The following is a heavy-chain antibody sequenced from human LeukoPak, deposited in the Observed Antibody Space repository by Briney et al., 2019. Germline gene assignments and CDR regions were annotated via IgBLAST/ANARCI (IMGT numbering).Heavy chain of an antibody. V-gene: IGHV3-33*01. D-gene: IGHD4-17*01. J-gene: IGHJ6*02. Sequence: GGSLRLSCAASGFTFSSYGMHWVRQAPGKGLEWVAVIWYDGSNKYYADSVKGRLTISRDNSKSMLYLQMSSLRAEDTAVYYCARDNYGDYVRINYYYGMDVWGQGTTVTVSS. CDR1: GFTFSSYG. CDR2: IWYDGSNK. CDR3: ARDNYGDYVRINYYYGMDV.